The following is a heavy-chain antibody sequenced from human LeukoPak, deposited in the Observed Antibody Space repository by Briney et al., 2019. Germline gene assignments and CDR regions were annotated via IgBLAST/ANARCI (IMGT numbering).Heavy chain of an antibody. D-gene: IGHD3-10*01. V-gene: IGHV7-4-1*02. CDR3: ARVRDYRSGSRIDY. CDR2: IDTNTGNP. Sequence: ASVTVSFKASVYTFIYCYLHWVRQAPGQALEGMGWIDTNTGNPTYVQGFRGGLVFSLESPGSTTYLQISSLKAEDTAVYYCARVRDYRSGSRIDYWGQGTLVTVSS. J-gene: IGHJ4*02. CDR1: VYTFIYCY.